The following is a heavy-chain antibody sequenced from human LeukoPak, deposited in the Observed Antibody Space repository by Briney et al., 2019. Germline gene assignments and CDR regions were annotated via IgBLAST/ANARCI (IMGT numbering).Heavy chain of an antibody. CDR1: GFTFSNYA. D-gene: IGHD3-10*01. CDR3: AKGGSGSSYGAFDI. Sequence: GGSLRLSCAASGFTFSNYAMSWVRQAPGKGLEWVSGMSGSGGSTYYADSVKGRFTTPRDNSKNTLYLQMNSLRADDTAVYYCAKGGSGSSYGAFDIWGQGTMVTVSS. J-gene: IGHJ3*02. V-gene: IGHV3-23*01. CDR2: MSGSGGST.